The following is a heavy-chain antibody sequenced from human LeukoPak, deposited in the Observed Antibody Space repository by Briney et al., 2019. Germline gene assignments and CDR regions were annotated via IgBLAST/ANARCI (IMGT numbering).Heavy chain of an antibody. J-gene: IGHJ2*01. Sequence: GGSLRLSCAASGFTFSSYAMSWVRQAPGKGLEWVSAISGSGGSTYYADSVKGRFTISRDNSKNTLYLQMNSLRAEDTAVYYCAKDRRAARLGSPLAPEVGWYFDLWGRGTLVTVSS. D-gene: IGHD6-6*01. CDR1: GFTFSSYA. V-gene: IGHV3-23*01. CDR3: AKDRRAARLGSPLAPEVGWYFDL. CDR2: ISGSGGST.